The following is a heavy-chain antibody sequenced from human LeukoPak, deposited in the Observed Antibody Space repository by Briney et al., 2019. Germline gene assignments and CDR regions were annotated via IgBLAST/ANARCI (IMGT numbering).Heavy chain of an antibody. J-gene: IGHJ5*02. Sequence: SETLSLTCAVYGGSFSGYYWSWIRQPPGKGLEWIGEINHSGSTNYNPSLKSRVTISVDTSKNQFSLKLSSVTAAATAVYYCARGRSSSWYGNNWFDPWGQGTLVTVSS. CDR1: GGSFSGYY. D-gene: IGHD6-13*01. CDR2: INHSGST. V-gene: IGHV4-34*01. CDR3: ARGRSSSWYGNNWFDP.